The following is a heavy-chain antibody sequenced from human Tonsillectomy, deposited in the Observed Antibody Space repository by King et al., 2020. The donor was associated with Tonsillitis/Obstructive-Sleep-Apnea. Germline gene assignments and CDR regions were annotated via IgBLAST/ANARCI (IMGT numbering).Heavy chain of an antibody. CDR1: GFIFSSYW. D-gene: IGHD3-22*01. J-gene: IGHJ4*02. CDR3: ARGRSESSGYYDVF. Sequence: VQLVESGGGLVQPGGSLRLSCAASGFIFSSYWMSWVRQAPGKGLEWVANIKQDGSEQYYVDSVKGRFTISRDNAKNSLYLQMNSLRAEDTAVYYCARGRSESSGYYDVFWGQGALVTVSS. V-gene: IGHV3-7*03. CDR2: IKQDGSEQ.